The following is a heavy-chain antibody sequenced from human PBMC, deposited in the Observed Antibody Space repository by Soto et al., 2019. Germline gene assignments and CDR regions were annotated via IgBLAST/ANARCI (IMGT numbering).Heavy chain of an antibody. Sequence: EVQLVESGGGLVKPGGSLRLSCAASGFSFGNAWMSWVRQTPGKGLEWVGRIKSKTDGGTRDYAAPVKGRFIMSRDDSINTLYLQMNSLKTEDTAVYYCTKDDPINRNWGQGTLVTVSA. J-gene: IGHJ4*02. CDR1: GFSFGNAW. CDR3: TKDDPINRN. V-gene: IGHV3-15*01. CDR2: IKSKTDGGTR.